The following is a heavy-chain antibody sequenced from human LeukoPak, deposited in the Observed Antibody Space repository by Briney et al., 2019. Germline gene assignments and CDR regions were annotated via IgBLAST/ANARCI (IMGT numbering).Heavy chain of an antibody. J-gene: IGHJ4*02. Sequence: GTSLRLSCAASGFTFTNYGMHWVRQAPGKGLEWVALITYDGYYKYYSDSVKGRFTISSDTSKNTLYLQMNSLRAEDTAVYYCARDLSPVVRASPMGYWGQGTPVTVSS. CDR2: ITYDGYYK. V-gene: IGHV3-30*03. D-gene: IGHD3-10*01. CDR3: ARDLSPVVRASPMGY. CDR1: GFTFTNYG.